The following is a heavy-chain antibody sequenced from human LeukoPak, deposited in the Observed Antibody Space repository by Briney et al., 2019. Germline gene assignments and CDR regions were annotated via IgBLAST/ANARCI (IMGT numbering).Heavy chain of an antibody. D-gene: IGHD6-19*01. Sequence: PSETLSLTCAVQRGSLSGSFWTWIRQPPGKGLEWIGEINHSGTSNYSPSLKSRVTISADTSKNQFSLNLTSVTAADTAVYYCARGYSSGWYYFDYWGQGTLVTVSS. CDR1: RGSLSGSF. V-gene: IGHV4-34*01. CDR2: INHSGTS. CDR3: ARGYSSGWYYFDY. J-gene: IGHJ4*02.